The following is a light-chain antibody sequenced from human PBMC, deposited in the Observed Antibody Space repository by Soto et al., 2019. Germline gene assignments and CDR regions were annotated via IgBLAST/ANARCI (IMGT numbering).Light chain of an antibody. CDR2: LXX. V-gene: IGKV3-20*01. J-gene: IGKJ5*01. Sequence: ENVFTPAPGTLSLSPGERAXXXXXXXSHSVSSSYLGWYQQKPGQAPXLLIFLXXTIASXLPYRFSGSGSGTDFTLTIGRLEPEDFAVYYCQQYGSLLITFGQGTRLEI. CDR1: HSVSSSY. CDR3: QQYGSLLIT.